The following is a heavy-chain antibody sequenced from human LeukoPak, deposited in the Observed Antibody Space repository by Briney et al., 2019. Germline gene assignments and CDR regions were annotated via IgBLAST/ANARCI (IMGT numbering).Heavy chain of an antibody. J-gene: IGHJ5*02. V-gene: IGHV4-34*01. CDR3: ARGPLGYCSSTSCLKYNWFDP. D-gene: IGHD2-2*01. CDR1: GGSFSGYY. Sequence: SETLSLTCAVYGGSFSGYYWSWIRQPPGKGLEWIGEINHSESTNYNPSLKSRVTISVDTSKNQFSLKLSSVTAADTAVYYCARGPLGYCSSTSCLKYNWFDPWGQGTLVTVSS. CDR2: INHSEST.